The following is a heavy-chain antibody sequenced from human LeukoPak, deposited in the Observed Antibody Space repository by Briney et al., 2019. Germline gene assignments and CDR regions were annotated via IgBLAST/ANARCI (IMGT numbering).Heavy chain of an antibody. V-gene: IGHV3-7*01. D-gene: IGHD6-13*01. Sequence: PGGSLRLSCVASGFTFSRHYMSWVRQAPGKGLEWVANIKQDGRDKYYVDSVRGRFTISRDNAKNSLYLQMNSLRAEDTAVYYCAREGITAAGDDASDIWGQGTVVTVSS. J-gene: IGHJ3*02. CDR1: GFTFSRHY. CDR2: IKQDGRDK. CDR3: AREGITAAGDDASDI.